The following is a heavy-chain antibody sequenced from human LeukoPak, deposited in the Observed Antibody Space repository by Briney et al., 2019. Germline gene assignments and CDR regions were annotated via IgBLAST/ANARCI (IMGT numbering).Heavy chain of an antibody. CDR3: AHRRDDGLVDY. D-gene: IGHD4-17*01. CDR1: GFSLSTSEVG. J-gene: IGHJ4*02. Sequence: SAPTLVNPTQTLTLTCTFSGFSLSTSEVGVGWIRQPPGKALEWLALIYWNDDKRYSPSLKSRLTITKDTSKNQVVLTMTNMDPVDTATYYCAHRRDDGLVDYWGQGTLVTVSS. CDR2: IYWNDDK. V-gene: IGHV2-5*01.